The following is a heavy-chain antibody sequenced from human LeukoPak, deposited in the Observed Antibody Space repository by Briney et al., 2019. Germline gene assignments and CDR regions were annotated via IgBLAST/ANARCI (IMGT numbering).Heavy chain of an antibody. CDR3: AKDQKYYYGSGADHAFDI. CDR2: ISGSGGST. V-gene: IGHV3-23*01. D-gene: IGHD3-10*01. CDR1: GFTFSSYA. Sequence: GGSLRLSCAASGFTFSSYAMSWVRQAPGKGLEWVSAISGSGGSTYYADSVKGRSTISRDNSKNTLYLQMNSLRAEDTAVYYCAKDQKYYYGSGADHAFDIWGQGTMVTVSS. J-gene: IGHJ3*02.